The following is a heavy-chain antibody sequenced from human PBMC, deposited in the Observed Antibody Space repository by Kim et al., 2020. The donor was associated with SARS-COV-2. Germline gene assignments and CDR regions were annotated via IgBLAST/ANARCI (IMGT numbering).Heavy chain of an antibody. CDR3: AKRDVVQAADFDY. J-gene: IGHJ4*02. D-gene: IGHD2-2*01. V-gene: IGHV3-23*01. Sequence: DGDYVKGRFTISRDKAKDTLYLQMNSLRAEDTAVYYCAKRDVVQAADFDYWGEGTLVTVSS.